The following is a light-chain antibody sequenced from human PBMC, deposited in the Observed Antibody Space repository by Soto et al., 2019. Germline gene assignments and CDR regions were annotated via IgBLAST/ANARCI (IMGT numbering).Light chain of an antibody. V-gene: IGKV2-28*01. Sequence: DIVMTQSPPSLPVTPGEPASISCRSSQSLLHSNGYNYLDWYLQKPGQSPQLLIYLGSNRASGVPDRVSGSGSGTDFTLKISRVEAEDVGVYYCMQALQIALTFGGGTKVEIK. J-gene: IGKJ4*01. CDR3: MQALQIALT. CDR2: LGS. CDR1: QSLLHSNGYNY.